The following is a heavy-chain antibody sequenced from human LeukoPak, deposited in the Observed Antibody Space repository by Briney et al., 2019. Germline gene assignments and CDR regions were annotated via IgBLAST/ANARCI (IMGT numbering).Heavy chain of an antibody. Sequence: PGGSLRLSCAASEFTFTGYAMHWVRQTPGKGLKWVAVTSYDGSNTYYADSVTGRFTVSRDNSKNTLYLQMNSLRPEDTALYYCARDRSSGWYYFDYWGQGTLVTVSS. V-gene: IGHV3-30-3*01. CDR1: EFTFTGYA. CDR3: ARDRSSGWYYFDY. J-gene: IGHJ4*02. D-gene: IGHD6-19*01. CDR2: TSYDGSNT.